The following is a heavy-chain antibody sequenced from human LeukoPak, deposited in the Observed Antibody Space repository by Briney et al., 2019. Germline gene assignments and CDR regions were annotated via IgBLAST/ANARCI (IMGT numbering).Heavy chain of an antibody. CDR2: ISAYNGNT. J-gene: IGHJ4*02. V-gene: IGHV1-18*01. CDR3: ARVIGEDMIVVGVHFDY. CDR1: GYTFTSYG. D-gene: IGHD3-22*01. Sequence: ASVKVSCKASGYTFTSYGISWVRQAPGQGLEWVGWISAYNGNTNYAQKLQGRVTMTTDTSTSTAYMELRSLRSDDTAVYYCARVIGEDMIVVGVHFDYWGQGTLVTVSS.